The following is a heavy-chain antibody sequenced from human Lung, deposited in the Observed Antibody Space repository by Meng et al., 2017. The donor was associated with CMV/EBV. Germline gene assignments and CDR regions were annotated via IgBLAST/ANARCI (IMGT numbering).Heavy chain of an antibody. J-gene: IGHJ4*02. CDR3: ATVRYYYDSSGYPYY. CDR2: IKQDGSEK. Sequence: GESXKISCAASGFTFSSYWMSWVRQAPGKGLEWVANIKQDGSEKYYVDSVKGRFTISRDNAKNSLYLQMNSLRAEDKAVYYCATVRYYYDSSGYPYYWGQGTLVTVSS. V-gene: IGHV3-7*01. CDR1: GFTFSSYW. D-gene: IGHD3-22*01.